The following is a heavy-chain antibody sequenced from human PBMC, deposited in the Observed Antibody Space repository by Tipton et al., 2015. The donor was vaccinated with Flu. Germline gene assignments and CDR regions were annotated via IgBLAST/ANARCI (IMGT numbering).Heavy chain of an antibody. CDR1: GFIFDSYE. V-gene: IGHV3-48*03. CDR3: ARGGGGLGALWHDS. CDR2: ISRGANIV. Sequence: SLRLSCAASGFIFDSYEMNWVRQAPGRGLEWIAYISRGANIVYYADSVRGRFTISRDDAKTSLSLHMNDLRAEDTAFYYCARGGGGLGALWHDSWGQGTLVTVSS. D-gene: IGHD2-15*01. J-gene: IGHJ5*01.